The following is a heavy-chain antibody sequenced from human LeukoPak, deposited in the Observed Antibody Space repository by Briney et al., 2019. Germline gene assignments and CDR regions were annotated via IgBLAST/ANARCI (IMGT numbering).Heavy chain of an antibody. CDR1: GYTFIGYY. V-gene: IGHV1-2*06. J-gene: IGHJ3*02. D-gene: IGHD7-27*01. CDR2: INPNSGDT. Sequence: ASVKVSCKASGYTFIGYYIHWVRQAPGQGLEWMGRINPNSGDTNYAQSFQGRVTMTRDTSISTAYMELSRLRSDDTAVYYCALTWGYYAFDIWGQGTMVTASS. CDR3: ALTWGYYAFDI.